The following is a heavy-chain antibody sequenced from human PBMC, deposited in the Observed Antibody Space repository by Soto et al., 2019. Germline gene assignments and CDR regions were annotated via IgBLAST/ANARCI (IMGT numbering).Heavy chain of an antibody. J-gene: IGHJ5*02. CDR2: INRIVGTA. V-gene: IGHV1-69*01. D-gene: IGHD3-22*01. Sequence: QVQLVQSGAEVKKPGSSVKVSCKASGGTFSSYAISWVRQAPGQGLVWMGGINRIVGTANYAQKFQGRATIAADESASTAYRGLSSLRSEDTAVYYCARDMNYDSSRSNDRFDPWGQGTLVTVSS. CDR1: GGTFSSYA. CDR3: ARDMNYDSSRSNDRFDP.